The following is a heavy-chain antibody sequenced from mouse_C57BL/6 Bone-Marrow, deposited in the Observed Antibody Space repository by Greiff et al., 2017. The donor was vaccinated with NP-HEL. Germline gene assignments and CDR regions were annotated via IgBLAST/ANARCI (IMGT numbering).Heavy chain of an antibody. D-gene: IGHD2-2*01. J-gene: IGHJ4*01. CDR2: ISSGSSTI. CDR3: ATSTMVRGPMDY. CDR1: GFTFSDYG. V-gene: IGHV5-17*01. Sequence: EVKVVESGGGLVKPGGSLKLSCAASGFTFSDYGMHWVRQAPEKGLEWVAYISSGSSTIYYADTVKGRFTISRDNAKNTLFLQMTSLRSEDTAMYYFATSTMVRGPMDYWGQGPSVTVSS.